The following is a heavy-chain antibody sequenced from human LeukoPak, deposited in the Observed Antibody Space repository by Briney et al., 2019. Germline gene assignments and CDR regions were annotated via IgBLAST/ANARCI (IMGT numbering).Heavy chain of an antibody. CDR3: ARADWSMLDY. V-gene: IGHV1-2*02. CDR1: GYTFTAYY. Sequence: ASVKLSSTTSGYTFTAYYLHWVRQAPGQGLEWMGWINPNSGDTNFAQKFQGRVTMTRDTSISTVYMELSRLRSDDTAVYYCARADWSMLDYWGEGTLVTVSS. J-gene: IGHJ4*02. CDR2: INPNSGDT. D-gene: IGHD1-1*01.